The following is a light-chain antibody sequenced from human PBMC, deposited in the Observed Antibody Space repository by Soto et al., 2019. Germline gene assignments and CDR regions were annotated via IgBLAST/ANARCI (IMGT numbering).Light chain of an antibody. CDR2: WAS. CDR1: QSVLYTSTNKTY. V-gene: IGKV4-1*01. Sequence: DIVMTQSPDSLAVSLGERATINCKSSQSVLYTSTNKTYLAWYQKKPGQPPRLLIYWASTRESGVPDRFSGSGSGTDFTLTISSLQAEDVAVYYCQQYYSTPRTFGQGTKVEIK. CDR3: QQYYSTPRT. J-gene: IGKJ1*01.